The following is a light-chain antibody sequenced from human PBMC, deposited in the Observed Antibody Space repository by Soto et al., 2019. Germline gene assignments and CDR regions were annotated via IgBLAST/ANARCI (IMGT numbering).Light chain of an antibody. V-gene: IGKV3-20*01. CDR1: QSVSSSY. Sequence: EIVLTQSPGNLSLSPGERATPSCRASQSVSSSYLAWYQQKPGQAPRLLIYGASSRATGIPDRFSGSGSGTDFTLTISRLETEDFAVYYCQQYGSSPVTFGGGTKVDIK. CDR3: QQYGSSPVT. J-gene: IGKJ4*01. CDR2: GAS.